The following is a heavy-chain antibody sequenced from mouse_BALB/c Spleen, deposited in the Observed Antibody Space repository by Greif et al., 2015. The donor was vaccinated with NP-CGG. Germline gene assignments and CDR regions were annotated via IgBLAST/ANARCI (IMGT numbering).Heavy chain of an antibody. CDR2: ISSGGSYT. CDR1: GFTFRSYA. V-gene: IGHV5-9-4*01. J-gene: IGHJ3*01. Sequence: EVHLVESGGGLVKPGGSLKLSCAASGFTFRSYAMSWVRQSPEKRLEWVAEISSGGSYTYYPDTVTGRFTISRDNAKNTLYLEMSSLRSEDTAMYYCAGIWYWGQGTLVTVSA. CDR3: AGIWY.